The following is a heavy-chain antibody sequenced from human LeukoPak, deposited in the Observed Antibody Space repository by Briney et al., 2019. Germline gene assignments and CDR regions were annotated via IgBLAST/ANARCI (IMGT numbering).Heavy chain of an antibody. CDR3: AKDASSSRIWYNWFDP. CDR1: GFTFSSYA. CDR2: ISGSGGST. D-gene: IGHD6-13*01. V-gene: IGHV3-23*01. J-gene: IGHJ5*02. Sequence: GGSLRLSCAASGFTFSSYAMSWVRQAPGKGLEWVSAISGSGGSTYYADSVKGRFTISRDNSKNTLYLQMSSLRAEDTAVYYCAKDASSSRIWYNWFDPWGQGTLVTVSS.